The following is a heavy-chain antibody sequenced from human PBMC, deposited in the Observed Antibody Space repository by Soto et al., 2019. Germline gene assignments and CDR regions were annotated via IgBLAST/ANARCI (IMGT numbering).Heavy chain of an antibody. CDR1: GFTFSSYW. V-gene: IGHV3-23*01. CDR2: ISDNGGDT. CDR3: AIDRWDVYGSK. Sequence: PGGSLRLSCAASGFTFSSYWMHWVRQAPGKGLEWVSRISDNGGDTYYAGSVKGRFTISRDNSKNTVYLQMNNLRAEDTALYYCAIDRWDVYGSKWGQGTLVTVSS. D-gene: IGHD4-17*01. J-gene: IGHJ4*02.